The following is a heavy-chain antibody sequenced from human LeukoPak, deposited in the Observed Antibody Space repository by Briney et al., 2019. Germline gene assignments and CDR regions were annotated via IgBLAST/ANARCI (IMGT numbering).Heavy chain of an antibody. V-gene: IGHV3-11*01. CDR2: ISANSRAV. D-gene: IGHD5-24*01. CDR3: ARVHNTIF. CDR1: GFSFNDYY. J-gene: IGHJ1*01. Sequence: GGSLRLSCAGSGFSFNDYYVNWLRQAPGKGLEWISYISANSRAVNYADSVKGRFTMSRDYAKNSVYLEMTGLRGEDTGLYYCARVHNTIFWGQGILVTVSS.